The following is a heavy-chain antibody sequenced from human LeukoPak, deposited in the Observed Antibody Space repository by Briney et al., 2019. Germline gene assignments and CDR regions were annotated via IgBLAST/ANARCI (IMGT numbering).Heavy chain of an antibody. V-gene: IGHV3-23*01. CDR3: AKGVNYYDSSGYYLLFDY. CDR2: ISGSGGST. D-gene: IGHD3-22*01. Sequence: GGSLRLSCAASGFTFSSYAMSWVRQAPGKGLEWVSAISGSGGSTYYADSVKGRFTISRDNSKNTLYLQMNSLRAEDTAVYYCAKGVNYYDSSGYYLLFDYWGQGTLVTVSS. J-gene: IGHJ4*02. CDR1: GFTFSSYA.